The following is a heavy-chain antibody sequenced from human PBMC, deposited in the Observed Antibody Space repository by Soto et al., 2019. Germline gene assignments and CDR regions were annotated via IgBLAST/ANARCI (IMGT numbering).Heavy chain of an antibody. Sequence: PSETLSLTCTVAGDSISNSNYYWTWIRQHPGKGLEWIGYIYYSGSTYYNPSLKSRVTISVDTSKNQFSLKLSSVTAADTAVYYCARAYYDILTGYREDYYYGMDVWGQGTTVTVSS. V-gene: IGHV4-31*03. CDR3: ARAYYDILTGYREDYYYGMDV. CDR2: IYYSGST. D-gene: IGHD3-9*01. CDR1: GDSISNSNYY. J-gene: IGHJ6*02.